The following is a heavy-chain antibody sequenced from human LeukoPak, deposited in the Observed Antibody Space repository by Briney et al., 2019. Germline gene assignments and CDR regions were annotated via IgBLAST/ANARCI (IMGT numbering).Heavy chain of an antibody. J-gene: IGHJ4*02. Sequence: ASVKVSCKASGYTFTSYYMHWVRQAPGQGLEWMGIINPSGGSTSYAQKFQGRVTITADKSTSTAYMELSSLRSEDTAVYYCARDRVYSSSWYIFDYWGQGTLVTVSS. V-gene: IGHV1-46*01. CDR2: INPSGGST. CDR1: GYTFTSYY. CDR3: ARDRVYSSSWYIFDY. D-gene: IGHD6-13*01.